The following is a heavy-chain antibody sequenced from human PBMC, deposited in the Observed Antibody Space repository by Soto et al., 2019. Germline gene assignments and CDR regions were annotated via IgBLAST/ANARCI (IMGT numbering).Heavy chain of an antibody. J-gene: IGHJ5*02. CDR3: AHRPSDYIWGSYPT. CDR1: GFSLSSSGVG. Sequence: QITLKESGPTLVKPTQTLTLTCTFSGFSLSSSGVGVAWIRQPPGKALEWLALISWDGDKYYSPSLKNRLSISNDTSETHVVLTLTNVDPVDTGTYFCAHRPSDYIWGSYPTWGQGTLVTVSS. V-gene: IGHV2-5*02. D-gene: IGHD3-16*01. CDR2: ISWDGDK.